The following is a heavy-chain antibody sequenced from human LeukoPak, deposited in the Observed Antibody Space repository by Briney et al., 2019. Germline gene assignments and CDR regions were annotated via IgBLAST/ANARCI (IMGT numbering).Heavy chain of an antibody. CDR3: ARCSSGWYLALYYFDY. Sequence: LENLSLTCTVSGGSISSYYWSWIRQPPGKGLEWNGYIYTSGSTNYNPSLKSRVTISVDTSKNQFSLKLSSVTAADTAVYYCARCSSGWYLALYYFDYWGQGTLVTVSS. CDR2: IYTSGST. CDR1: GGSISSYY. V-gene: IGHV4-4*09. D-gene: IGHD6-19*01. J-gene: IGHJ4*02.